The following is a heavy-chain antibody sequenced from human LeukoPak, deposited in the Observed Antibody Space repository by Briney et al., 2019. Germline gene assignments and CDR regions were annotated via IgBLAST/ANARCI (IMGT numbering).Heavy chain of an antibody. Sequence: SETLSLTCTVSGGSISSSSYYWGWIRQPPGKGLEWIGSIYYSGSTYYNPSLKSRVTISVDTSKNQFSLKLSSVTAADTAVYYCARLVTNVDYWGQGTLVTVSS. D-gene: IGHD4-11*01. CDR1: GGSISSSSYY. J-gene: IGHJ4*02. V-gene: IGHV4-39*07. CDR3: ARLVTNVDY. CDR2: IYYSGST.